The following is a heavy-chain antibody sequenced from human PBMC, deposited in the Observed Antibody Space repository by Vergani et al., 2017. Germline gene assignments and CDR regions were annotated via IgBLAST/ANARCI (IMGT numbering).Heavy chain of an antibody. CDR2: VFHSGSA. Sequence: QVQLQESGPGLVKPSETLSLTCSVSGCSISRGYYWGWIRQPPGKGLEWIATVFHSGSAYYNPSLRRRVTISVETSKNQFSLRLTTLTAADTAVYYCARHDSGHYDSSYYGLDVWGQGTTVTVSS. J-gene: IGHJ6*02. CDR3: ARHDSGHYDSSYYGLDV. D-gene: IGHD3-16*01. V-gene: IGHV4-38-2*02. CDR1: GCSISRGYY.